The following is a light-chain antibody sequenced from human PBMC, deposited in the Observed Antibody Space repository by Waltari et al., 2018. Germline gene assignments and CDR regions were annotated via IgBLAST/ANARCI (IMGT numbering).Light chain of an antibody. Sequence: EIVLTQSPGTMSLSPGERATLSCRASQSVSSSYLAWSQQKPGQAPRLLIYGASSRATGIPDRLSGSGSGTDFTLTISRLEPEDFAVYYCQQYGSSLWTFGQGTKVEIK. CDR2: GAS. CDR1: QSVSSSY. CDR3: QQYGSSLWT. V-gene: IGKV3-20*01. J-gene: IGKJ1*01.